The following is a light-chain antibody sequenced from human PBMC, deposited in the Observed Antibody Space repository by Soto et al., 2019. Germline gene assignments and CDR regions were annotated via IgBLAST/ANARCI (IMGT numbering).Light chain of an antibody. Sequence: DIQLTQSPFFLSASVGDRVTISCRASQAIYSYLAWYQQKPGKAPKLLIFGASKLQSGVPSRFSGSGSGTEFTLTISSLQPEDFATYYCKQLNSQPRTFGQGTKLEIK. J-gene: IGKJ2*01. CDR3: KQLNSQPRT. CDR1: QAIYSY. CDR2: GAS. V-gene: IGKV1-9*01.